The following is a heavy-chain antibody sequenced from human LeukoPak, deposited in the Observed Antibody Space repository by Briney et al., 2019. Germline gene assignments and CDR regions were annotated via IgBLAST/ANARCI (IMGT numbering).Heavy chain of an antibody. V-gene: IGHV1-69*13. CDR3: ARGRNGMGAAFDI. CDR2: ITPIFGTA. D-gene: IGHD3-16*01. CDR1: GGTFSSYA. Sequence: SVKVSCKASGGTFSSYAISWVRQAPGQGLEWMGGITPIFGTANYAQKFQGRVTITADESTSTAYMELSSLRSEDTAVYYCARGRNGMGAAFDIWGQGTMVTVSS. J-gene: IGHJ3*02.